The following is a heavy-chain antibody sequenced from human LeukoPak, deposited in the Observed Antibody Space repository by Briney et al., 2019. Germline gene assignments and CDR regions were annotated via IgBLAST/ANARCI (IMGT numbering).Heavy chain of an antibody. CDR2: INPNSGGT. Sequence: ASVKVSCKASGYIFTDYYMHWVRQAPGQELGWMGRINPNSGGTNYAQKFQGRVTMTRDTSISTAYMELSSLRSEDTAVYYCARDGRYDSSGYSLAYWGQGTLVTVSS. J-gene: IGHJ4*02. CDR1: GYIFTDYY. V-gene: IGHV1/OR15-1*04. CDR3: ARDGRYDSSGYSLAY. D-gene: IGHD3-22*01.